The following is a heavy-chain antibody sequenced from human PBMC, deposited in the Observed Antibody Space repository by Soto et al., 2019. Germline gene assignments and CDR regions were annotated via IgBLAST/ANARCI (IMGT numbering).Heavy chain of an antibody. Sequence: QVQLVQSGGGVVQPGRSLRLSCAASGFNFNTYFMHWVRQAPGKGLEWVAMIFANGRDKEYADSVKGRFTISRDNYNNMMNLQMDSPRPEYSAEYYCARDYENGNNCDLAYWGQGALVTVSS. D-gene: IGHD2-21*01. CDR2: IFANGRDK. J-gene: IGHJ4*02. CDR3: ARDYENGNNCDLAY. CDR1: GFNFNTYF. V-gene: IGHV3-30*03.